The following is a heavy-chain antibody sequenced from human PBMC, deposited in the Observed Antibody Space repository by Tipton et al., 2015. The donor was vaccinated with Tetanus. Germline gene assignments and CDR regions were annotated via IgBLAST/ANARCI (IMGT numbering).Heavy chain of an antibody. V-gene: IGHV1-2*06. CDR1: GYTFTGYY. J-gene: IGHJ4*02. D-gene: IGHD3-22*01. CDR3: ARLLDDSSGKPGDY. Sequence: QSGPEVKKPGASVKVSCKASGYTFTGYYMHWVRQAPGQGLEWMGRINPNSGGTNYAQKFQGRVTMTRDTSISTAYMELSRLRSEDTAVYYCARLLDDSSGKPGDYWGQGTLVTVSS. CDR2: INPNSGGT.